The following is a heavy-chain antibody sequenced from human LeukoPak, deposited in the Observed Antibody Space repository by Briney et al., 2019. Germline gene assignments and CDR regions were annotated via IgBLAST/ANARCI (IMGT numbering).Heavy chain of an antibody. CDR2: ISSGSSYI. Sequence: GGSLRLSCAASGFTFSSYSMNWVRQAPGKGLKWVASISSGSSYIYYADSVKGRFTISRDNAKSSLYLQMNSLKAEDTAVYYCARGYLAGDYWGQGTLVTVSS. V-gene: IGHV3-21*01. D-gene: IGHD5-18*01. CDR1: GFTFSSYS. J-gene: IGHJ4*02. CDR3: ARGYLAGDY.